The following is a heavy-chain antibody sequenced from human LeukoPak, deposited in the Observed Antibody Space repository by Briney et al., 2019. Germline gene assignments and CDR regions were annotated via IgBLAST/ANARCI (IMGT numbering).Heavy chain of an antibody. CDR1: GFTFSSYA. J-gene: IGHJ4*02. D-gene: IGHD3-10*01. Sequence: GGSLRLSCAASGFTFSSYAMSWVRQAPGKGLEWVGFIRSKAYGGTTENAASVKGRFTISRDDSKSIAYLQMNSLKTEDTAVYYCTGSFGELTFFDYWGLGTLVTVSS. CDR3: TGSFGELTFFDY. V-gene: IGHV3-49*04. CDR2: IRSKAYGGTT.